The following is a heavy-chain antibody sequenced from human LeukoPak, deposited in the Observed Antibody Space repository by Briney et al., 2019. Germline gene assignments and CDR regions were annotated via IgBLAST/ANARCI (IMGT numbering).Heavy chain of an antibody. CDR3: TRGPRRLDY. V-gene: IGHV3-11*01. CDR2: ISPSGTDI. Sequence: GGSLRLSCAVSGFTFTDTYMTWIRQAPGKGLESLSYISPSGTDISYADSVKGRFTISRDNAKDSLYLQMNSLRAEDTAVYYCTRGPRRLDYWGQGTLVTVSS. CDR1: GFTFTDTY. J-gene: IGHJ4*02.